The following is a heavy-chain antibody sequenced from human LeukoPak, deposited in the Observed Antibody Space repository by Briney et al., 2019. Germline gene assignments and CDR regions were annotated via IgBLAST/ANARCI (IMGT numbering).Heavy chain of an antibody. J-gene: IGHJ4*02. V-gene: IGHV4-34*01. CDR1: GGSFSGYY. CDR2: INHSGST. Sequence: SETLSLTCAVYGGSFSGYYWSWIRQPPGKGLEWIGEINHSGSTDYNPSLKSRVTISVDTSKNQFSLKLSSVTAADTAVYYCASLGRYWGQGTLVTVSS. CDR3: ASLGRY.